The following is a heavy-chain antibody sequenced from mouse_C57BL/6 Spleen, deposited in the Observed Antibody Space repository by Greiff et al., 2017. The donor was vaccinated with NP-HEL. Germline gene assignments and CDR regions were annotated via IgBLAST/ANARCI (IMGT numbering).Heavy chain of an antibody. CDR3: AREGAYYSNYDFDY. Sequence: QVQLKQPGTELVKPGASVKLSCKASGYTFTSYWMHWVKQRPGQGLEWIGNINPSNGGTNYNEKFKSKATLTVDKSSSTAYMQLSSLTSEDSAVYYCAREGAYYSNYDFDYWGQGTTLTVSS. CDR1: GYTFTSYW. V-gene: IGHV1-53*01. D-gene: IGHD2-5*01. J-gene: IGHJ2*01. CDR2: INPSNGGT.